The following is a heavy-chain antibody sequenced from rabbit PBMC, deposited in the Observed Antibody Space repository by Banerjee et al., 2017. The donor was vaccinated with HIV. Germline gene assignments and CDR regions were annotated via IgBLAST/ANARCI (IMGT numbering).Heavy chain of an antibody. Sequence: QEQLVESGGGLVKPEGSLTLTCTASGFSFSSYYYMCWVRQALGKGLEWIASIYTGSSGSTYYASWAKGRFTISKTSSTTVTLQMTSLTVADTATYFCARDDAASYGYYFNLWGQGTLVTVS. D-gene: IGHD6-1*01. J-gene: IGHJ4*01. CDR1: GFSFSSYYY. CDR2: IYTGSSGST. CDR3: ARDDAASYGYYFNL. V-gene: IGHV1S45*01.